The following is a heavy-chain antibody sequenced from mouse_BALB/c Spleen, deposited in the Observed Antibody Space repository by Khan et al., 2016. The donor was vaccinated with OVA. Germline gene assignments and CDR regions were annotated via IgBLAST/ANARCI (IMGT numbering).Heavy chain of an antibody. CDR3: ARLLINFDY. Sequence: QVQLQQPGAELVNPGASVNLSCKASGYTLTSYWMHWVKQRPGQGLEWIGEINPSNGRTNYNAKFKSKATLTVDTSSSTAYMQLSSPTSEDSAVYYCARLLINFDYWGQGTTLTVSS. CDR1: GYTLTSYW. J-gene: IGHJ2*01. D-gene: IGHD2-1*01. CDR2: INPSNGRT. V-gene: IGHV1S81*02.